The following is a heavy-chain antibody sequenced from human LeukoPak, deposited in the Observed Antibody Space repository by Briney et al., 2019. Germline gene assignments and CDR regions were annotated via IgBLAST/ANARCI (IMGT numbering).Heavy chain of an antibody. CDR3: ARLLYDILTGPSLGN. Sequence: ASVKVSCKASGYTFTGYYMHWVRQAPGQGLEWMGWINPNSGGTNYAQKFQGRVTMTRDTSISTAYMELSRLRSDDTAVYYCARLLYDILTGPSLGNWGQEPLVTFSS. CDR2: INPNSGGT. CDR1: GYTFTGYY. J-gene: IGHJ4*02. D-gene: IGHD3-9*01. V-gene: IGHV1-2*02.